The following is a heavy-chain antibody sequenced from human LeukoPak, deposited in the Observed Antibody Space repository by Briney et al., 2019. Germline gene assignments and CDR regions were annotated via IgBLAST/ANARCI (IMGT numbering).Heavy chain of an antibody. CDR1: GYSISSGYY. V-gene: IGHV4-38-2*02. Sequence: SETLSLTCTVSGYSISSGYYWGWIRQPPGKGLERIGSIYHSGSTYYNPSLKSRVTISVDTSKNQFSLKLSSVTAADTAVYYCARVTSSGLIGYWGQGTLVTVSS. J-gene: IGHJ4*02. D-gene: IGHD6-19*01. CDR3: ARVTSSGLIGY. CDR2: IYHSGST.